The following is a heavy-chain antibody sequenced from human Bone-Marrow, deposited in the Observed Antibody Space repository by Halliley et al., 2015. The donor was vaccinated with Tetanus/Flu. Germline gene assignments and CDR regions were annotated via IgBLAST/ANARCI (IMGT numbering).Heavy chain of an antibody. V-gene: IGHV3-15*01. CDR1: GLSFKNAW. CDR3: ATEVIDYGDYVDFYYYGMDV. Sequence: QLVQSGGGLVKPGESLRVSCAASGLSFKNAWMTWVRQSPGKGLEWVGRIRSRTGGGTADYAAPVKGRFIISRDESKTTLYLQMNSLKTEDTAVYYCATEVIDYGDYVDFYYYGMDVWGQGSSVTVSS. J-gene: IGHJ6*02. CDR2: IRSRTGGGTA. D-gene: IGHD4-17*01.